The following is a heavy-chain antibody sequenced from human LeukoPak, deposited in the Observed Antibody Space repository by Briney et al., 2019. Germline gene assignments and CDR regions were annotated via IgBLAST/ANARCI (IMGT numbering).Heavy chain of an antibody. CDR1: GFTFSSYA. D-gene: IGHD3-10*01. CDR2: ISGSGGST. J-gene: IGHJ3*02. CDR3: AKDYYGSGSYFPHDAFDI. Sequence: PGGSLRLSCAASGFTFSSYAMSWVRQAPGKGLEWVSAISGSGGSTYYADSVKGRFTISRGNSKNTLYLQMNSLRAEDTAVYYCAKDYYGSGSYFPHDAFDIWGQGTMVTVSS. V-gene: IGHV3-23*01.